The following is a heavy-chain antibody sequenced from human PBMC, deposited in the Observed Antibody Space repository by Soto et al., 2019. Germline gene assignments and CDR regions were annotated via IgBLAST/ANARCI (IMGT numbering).Heavy chain of an antibody. D-gene: IGHD4-17*01. CDR2: INSAGSST. CDR3: ALSHTVTTDY. Sequence: EVQLVESGGGLVQPGGSLRLSCAASGLTFSSYWMHWVRQAPGKGLVWVSRINSAGSSTSYADSVKGRFTISRDNAKNTLYLQMNSLRAEDSAVYYCALSHTVTTDYWGQGTLVTVSS. J-gene: IGHJ4*02. V-gene: IGHV3-74*01. CDR1: GLTFSSYW.